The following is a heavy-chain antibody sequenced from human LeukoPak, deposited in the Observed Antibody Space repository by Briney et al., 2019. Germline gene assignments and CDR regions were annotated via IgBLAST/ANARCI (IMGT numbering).Heavy chain of an antibody. J-gene: IGHJ5*02. CDR1: GGTFSSYA. V-gene: IGHV7-4-1*02. Sequence: ASAKVSCKASGGTFSSYAISWVRQAPGQGLEWMGWINTNTRNPTYAQGFTGRFVFSLDTSVSTAYLQISSLKAEDTAVYYCARSIAAPNKGNWFDPWGQGTLVTVSS. CDR2: INTNTRNP. D-gene: IGHD6-13*01. CDR3: ARSIAAPNKGNWFDP.